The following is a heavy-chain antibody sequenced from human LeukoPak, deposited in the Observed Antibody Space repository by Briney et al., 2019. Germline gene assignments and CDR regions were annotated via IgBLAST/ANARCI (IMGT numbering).Heavy chain of an antibody. V-gene: IGHV3-23*01. J-gene: IGHJ4*02. D-gene: IGHD2-15*01. CDR2: ISGSGGST. CDR3: AKRSESIYCSGGSCYWFDY. Sequence: GGSLRLSCAASGFTFSSYAMSWVRQAPGKGLEWVSAISGSGGSTYYADSVKGRFTISRDNSKNTLYLQMNSLRAEDTAVYYCAKRSESIYCSGGSCYWFDYWGQGTLVTVSS. CDR1: GFTFSSYA.